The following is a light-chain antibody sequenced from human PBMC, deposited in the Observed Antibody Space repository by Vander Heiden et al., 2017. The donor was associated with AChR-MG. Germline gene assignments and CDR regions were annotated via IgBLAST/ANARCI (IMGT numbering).Light chain of an antibody. CDR1: QSVLYSSNNKNY. V-gene: IGKV4-1*01. CDR2: WAS. CDR3: QQYYSTPLAPPA. J-gene: IGKJ3*01. Sequence: DIVMTQSPDSLAVSLGERATINCKSSQSVLYSSNNKNYLAWYQQKPGQPPKLLIYWASTRESGVPDRFSGSGSGTDFTLTISSLQAEDVAVYYCQQYYSTPLAPPAFGPGTKVDIK.